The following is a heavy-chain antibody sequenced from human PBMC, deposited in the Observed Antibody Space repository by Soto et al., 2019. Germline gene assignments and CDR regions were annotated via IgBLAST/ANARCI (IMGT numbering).Heavy chain of an antibody. CDR2: INPKSGGT. D-gene: IGHD2-8*01. J-gene: IGHJ6*02. Sequence: ASVKVACKASGYSFTDDHIHWVRQAPGQGREWLGRINPKSGGTSTAQKFQGWVTMTTDTSISTASMELTRLTTDDTAIYYCARGDSTDCSNGVCSCCYNHDMDVWGQGTRVTVSS. CDR1: GYSFTDDH. V-gene: IGHV1-2*04. CDR3: ARGDSTDCSNGVCSCCYNHDMDV.